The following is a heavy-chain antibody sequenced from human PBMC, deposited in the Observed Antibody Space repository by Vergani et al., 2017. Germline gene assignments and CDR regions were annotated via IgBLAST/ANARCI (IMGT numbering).Heavy chain of an antibody. CDR1: GFTFDDYG. J-gene: IGHJ6*03. D-gene: IGHD6-6*01. CDR3: AKTYSSSSYYYYYMDV. Sequence: EVHLVESGGGVVRPGGSLRLSCAASGFTFDDYGMSWVRQAPGKGLEWVSGINWNGDSIGYADSVKGRFTISRDNAKNSLYLQMNSLRAEDTALYHCAKTYSSSSYYYYYMDVWGKGTTVTVSS. V-gene: IGHV3-20*01. CDR2: INWNGDSI.